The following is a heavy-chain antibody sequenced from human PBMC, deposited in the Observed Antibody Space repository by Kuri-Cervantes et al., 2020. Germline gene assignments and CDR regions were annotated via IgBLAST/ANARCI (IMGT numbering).Heavy chain of an antibody. CDR3: ARDGSYDYVWGSYRYTPSEAFDI. V-gene: IGHV3-21*01. J-gene: IGHJ3*02. Sequence: ETLSLTCAASGFTFDDYAMHWVRQAPGKGLEWVSSISSSSSYIYYADSVKGRFTISRDNAKNSLYLQMNSLRAEDTAVYYCARDGSYDYVWGSYRYTPSEAFDIWGQGTMVTVSS. D-gene: IGHD3-16*02. CDR1: GFTFDDYA. CDR2: ISSSSSYI.